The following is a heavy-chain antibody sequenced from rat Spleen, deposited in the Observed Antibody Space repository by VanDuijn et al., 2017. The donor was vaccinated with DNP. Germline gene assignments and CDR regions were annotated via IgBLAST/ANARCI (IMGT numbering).Heavy chain of an antibody. D-gene: IGHD1-11*01. V-gene: IGHV3-1*01. CDR3: ARGLNYGGYIYSWYFDF. CDR1: GYSITTNY. Sequence: EVQLQESGPGLVKPSQSLSLTCSVTGYSITTNYWGWIRKFPGNRMEWMAYISYRGNTGYNPSLRSRISITRDTSKNQFFLQLNSVTTEDTATYYCARGLNYGGYIYSWYFDFWGPGTMVTVSS. CDR2: ISYRGNT. J-gene: IGHJ1*01.